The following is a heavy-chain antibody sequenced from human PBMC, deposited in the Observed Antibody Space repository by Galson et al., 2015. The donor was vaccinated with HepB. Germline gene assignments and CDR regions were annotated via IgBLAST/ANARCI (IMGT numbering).Heavy chain of an antibody. V-gene: IGHV3-30*18. CDR3: AKVHGAAMVRGGGFDY. CDR1: GFTFSSYG. Sequence: SLRLSCAASGFTFSSYGMHWVRQAPGKGLEWVAVISYDGSNKYYADSVKGRFTISRDNSKNTLYLQMNSLRAEDTAVYYCAKVHGAAMVRGGGFDYWGQGTLVTVSS. D-gene: IGHD3-10*01. CDR2: ISYDGSNK. J-gene: IGHJ4*02.